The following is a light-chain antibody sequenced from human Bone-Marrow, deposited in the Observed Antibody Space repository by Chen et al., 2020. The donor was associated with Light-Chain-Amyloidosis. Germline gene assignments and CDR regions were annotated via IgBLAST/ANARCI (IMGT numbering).Light chain of an antibody. CDR3: YTYAGSATFV. CDR1: SSNVGDYSL. Sequence: QSALTHPASVSGSPGQPSTIPCTGTSSNVGDYSLVSWYQQHPCKAPHLILYEVIQRPSGVSSRFSGSMSGNTASLTISGLQTEDEASYFCYTYAGSATFVFGPAPTVTVL. CDR2: EVI. V-gene: IGLV2-23*02. J-gene: IGLJ1*01.